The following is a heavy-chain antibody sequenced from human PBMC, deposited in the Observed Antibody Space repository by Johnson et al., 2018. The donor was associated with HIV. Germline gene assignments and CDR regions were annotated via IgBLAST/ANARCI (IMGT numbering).Heavy chain of an antibody. CDR1: GFTFSSNY. CDR2: IYSGGST. Sequence: VQLVESGGGVVQPGRSLRLSCAASGFTFSSNYMSWVRQAPGKGLEWVSVIYSGGSTYYADSVRGRFTISTDNSKNTLYLQRNSLRREDTAVYYCARGVRNSYGYLLGTFDIWGQGTMVTGSS. V-gene: IGHV3-66*02. D-gene: IGHD5-18*01. J-gene: IGHJ3*02. CDR3: ARGVRNSYGYLLGTFDI.